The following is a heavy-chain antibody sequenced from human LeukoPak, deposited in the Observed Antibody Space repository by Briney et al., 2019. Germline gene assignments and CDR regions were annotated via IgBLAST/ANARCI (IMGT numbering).Heavy chain of an antibody. D-gene: IGHD6-19*01. CDR2: ITSSGGT. J-gene: IGHJ4*02. CDR3: AKSRQWLGKYYFDY. Sequence: GGSLRLSCAASGFTFSSYPVSWVRQAPGRGLEWVSAITSSGGTYYIASVRGRFIVSRDNSKNTLYLQMNNLRAEDTAVYYCAKSRQWLGKYYFDYWGQGTLVTASS. CDR1: GFTFSSYP. V-gene: IGHV3-23*01.